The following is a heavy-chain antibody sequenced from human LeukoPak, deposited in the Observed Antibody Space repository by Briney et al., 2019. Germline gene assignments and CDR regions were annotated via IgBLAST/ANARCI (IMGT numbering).Heavy chain of an antibody. D-gene: IGHD3-3*01. V-gene: IGHV3-23*01. J-gene: IGHJ5*02. CDR3: AKGTPLRFLERDP. CDR2: ITTSDGNT. CDR1: GCTFSSYT. Sequence: GGSLRLSCAASGCTFSSYTMSWVRQAPGKGLEWVSTITTSDGNTYYADSVKGRFTISRDNSKNTLYLQMNSLRAEDTAVYYCAKGTPLRFLERDPWGQGTLVTVSS.